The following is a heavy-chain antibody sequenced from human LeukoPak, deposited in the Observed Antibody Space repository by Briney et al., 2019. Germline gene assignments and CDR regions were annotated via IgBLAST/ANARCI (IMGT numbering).Heavy chain of an antibody. D-gene: IGHD1-26*01. CDR1: GYSISSGYY. CDR3: ARDRIVVGATGWFDP. J-gene: IGHJ5*02. Sequence: SETLSLTCTVSGYSISSGYYWGWIRQPPGKGLEWIGSIYHSGSTYYNLSLKSRVTISVDTSKNQFSLKLSSVTAADTAVYYCARDRIVVGATGWFDPWGQGTLVTVSS. CDR2: IYHSGST. V-gene: IGHV4-38-2*02.